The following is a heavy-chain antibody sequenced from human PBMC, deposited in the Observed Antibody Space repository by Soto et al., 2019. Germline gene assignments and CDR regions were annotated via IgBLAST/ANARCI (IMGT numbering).Heavy chain of an antibody. CDR1: GGSFSGYY. V-gene: IGHV4-34*01. Sequence: QVQLQQWGAGLLKPSETLSLTCAVYGGSFSGYYWSWIRQPPGKGLEWIGEINHSGSTNYNPSLKSRVTISVDTSKNQFSLKLSSVTAADTAVYYCANHRWFRYPGYYYYGMDVWGQGTTVTVSS. CDR2: INHSGST. CDR3: ANHRWFRYPGYYYYGMDV. J-gene: IGHJ6*02. D-gene: IGHD2-15*01.